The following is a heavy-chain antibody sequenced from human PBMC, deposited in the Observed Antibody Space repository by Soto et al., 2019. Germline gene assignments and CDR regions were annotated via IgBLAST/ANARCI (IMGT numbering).Heavy chain of an antibody. V-gene: IGHV1-3*01. CDR1: GYTFTSYA. CDR3: ARGLAYCGGDCYSWWFDP. D-gene: IGHD2-21*02. CDR2: INAGNGNT. Sequence: QVQLVQSGAEVKKPGASVKVSCKASGYTFTSYAMHWVRQAPGQRLEWMGWINAGNGNTKYSQKFQGRVTITRDTXAXTXXMELSSLRSEDTAVYYCARGLAYCGGDCYSWWFDPWGQGTLVTVSS. J-gene: IGHJ5*02.